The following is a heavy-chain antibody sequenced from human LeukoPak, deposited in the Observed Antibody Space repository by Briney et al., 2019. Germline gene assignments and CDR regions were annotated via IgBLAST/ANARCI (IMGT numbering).Heavy chain of an antibody. Sequence: SNTRSLTCTVSAGSISRRRHYWGWIRQPPGKGLEWIGRIYYSGTTYYNPSLKSRVTISVDTSKNQFSLRLNSVTAADTAVYYCTRGPRGYSTGWYYGMDVWGQGTTVTVSS. CDR1: AGSISRRRHY. J-gene: IGHJ6*02. V-gene: IGHV4-39*01. D-gene: IGHD6-19*01. CDR3: TRGPRGYSTGWYYGMDV. CDR2: IYYSGTT.